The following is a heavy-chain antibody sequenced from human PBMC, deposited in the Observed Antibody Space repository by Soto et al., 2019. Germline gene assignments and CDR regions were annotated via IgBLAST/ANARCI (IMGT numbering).Heavy chain of an antibody. CDR3: ATIHYYDSSAQGY. CDR1: GFTFSSYA. V-gene: IGHV3-23*01. CDR2: ISGSGGST. D-gene: IGHD3-22*01. J-gene: IGHJ4*02. Sequence: GGSLRLSCAASGFTFSSYAMSWVRQAPGKGLEWVSAISGSGGSTYYADSVKGRFTISRDNSKNTLYLQMNSLRAEDTAVYYCATIHYYDSSAQGYWGQGTLVTVSS.